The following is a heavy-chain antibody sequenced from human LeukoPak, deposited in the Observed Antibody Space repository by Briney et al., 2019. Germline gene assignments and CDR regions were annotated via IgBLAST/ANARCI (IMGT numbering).Heavy chain of an antibody. V-gene: IGHV1-8*01. CDR1: GYTFTSYD. D-gene: IGHD2-2*01. CDR3: ARGFAVYCSSTSCYQDY. CDR2: MNPNSGNT. Sequence: GASVKVSCKASGYTFTSYDINWVRQATGQGLEWMGWMNPNSGNTGYAQKFQGRVTITRNTPISTAYMELSSLRSEDTAVYYCARGFAVYCSSTSCYQDYWGQGTLVTVSS. J-gene: IGHJ4*02.